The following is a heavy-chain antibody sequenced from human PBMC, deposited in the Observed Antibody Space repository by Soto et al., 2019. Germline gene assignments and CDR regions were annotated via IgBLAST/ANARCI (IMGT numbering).Heavy chain of an antibody. D-gene: IGHD4-17*01. CDR1: GFTFSSYS. Sequence: EVQLVESGGGLVQPGGSLRLSCAASGFTFSSYSMNWVRQAPGKGLEWVSYISSSSSTIYYADSVKGRFTISRDNAKNSLYRQMNSLRDEDTAVYYWAGGKDYAEGGYWGQGTLVTVSS. CDR3: AGGKDYAEGGY. J-gene: IGHJ4*02. V-gene: IGHV3-48*02. CDR2: ISSSSSTI.